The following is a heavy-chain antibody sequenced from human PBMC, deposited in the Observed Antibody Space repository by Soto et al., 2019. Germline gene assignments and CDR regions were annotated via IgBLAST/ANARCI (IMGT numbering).Heavy chain of an antibody. CDR1: GFTFSDYY. CDR3: VRGGSYCGGDCFDY. V-gene: IGHV3-11*06. CDR2: ISGSGTYT. Sequence: QVQLVESGGGLVKPGGSLRLSCAASGFTFSDYYMSWIRQAPGKGLEWVSYISGSGTYTNYGDSVKGRFTISRDNAKNSLYLQMSSLRAEDTAVYYCVRGGSYCGGDCFDYWGQGTLVTGSS. J-gene: IGHJ4*02. D-gene: IGHD2-21*02.